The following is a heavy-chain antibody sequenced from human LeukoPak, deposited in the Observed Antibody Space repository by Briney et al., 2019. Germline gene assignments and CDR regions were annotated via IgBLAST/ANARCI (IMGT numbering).Heavy chain of an antibody. CDR2: VYYSGST. Sequence: SETLSLTCTVSGGSISSGDYYWSWIRQPPGKGLEWIGYVYYSGSTYYNPSLKSRVTISVDTSKNQFSLKLSSVSAADTAVYYCARDSGYRRGFDPWGQGTLVTVSS. J-gene: IGHJ5*02. CDR1: GGSISSGDYY. CDR3: ARDSGYRRGFDP. D-gene: IGHD3-16*02. V-gene: IGHV4-30-4*08.